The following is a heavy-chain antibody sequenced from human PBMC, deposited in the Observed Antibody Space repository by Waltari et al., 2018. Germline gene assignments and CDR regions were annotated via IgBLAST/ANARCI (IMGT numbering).Heavy chain of an antibody. CDR1: GDTFSLYA. D-gene: IGHD2-15*01. Sequence: QVHLAQSGAEVRKPGSSVKVSCKASGDTFSLYAMAWVRQAPGQGLEWMGGIIPILGTTNYAQKFQGRVTITADEPTSTAYMELSSLRSEDTALYFCARGDATPPYYYFHSWGQGTLVTVSS. J-gene: IGHJ4*02. CDR2: IIPILGTT. CDR3: ARGDATPPYYYFHS. V-gene: IGHV1-69*11.